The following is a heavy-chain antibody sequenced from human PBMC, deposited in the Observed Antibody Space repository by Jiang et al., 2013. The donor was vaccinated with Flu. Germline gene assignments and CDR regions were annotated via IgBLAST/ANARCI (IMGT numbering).Heavy chain of an antibody. Sequence: GAEVKKPGSSVKVSCKASGGTFSSYAISWVRQAPGQGLEWMGGIIPIFGTANYAQKFQGRVTITADESTSTAYMELSSLRSDDTAVYYCASQLDFRGGLLDIWGQGTMVTVSS. CDR1: GGTFSSYA. J-gene: IGHJ3*02. D-gene: IGHD1-26*01. CDR3: ASQLDFRGGLLDI. CDR2: IIPIFGTA. V-gene: IGHV1-69*01.